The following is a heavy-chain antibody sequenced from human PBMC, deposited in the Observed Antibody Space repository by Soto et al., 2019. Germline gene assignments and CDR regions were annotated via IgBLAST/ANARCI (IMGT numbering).Heavy chain of an antibody. CDR1: GLSFFNYG. D-gene: IGHD3-9*01. CDR2: VTYDSSQK. Sequence: QVCLVESGGGVVQPGTSLRLSCTASGLSFFNYGFAWIRQAPGKGLEWVAVVTYDSSQKYYADSVKGRFTISRDNSKNTVYLQMDSLQHNDSALYYCGKAGGSELRYFDWPEVGVWGQGTLVTVSS. J-gene: IGHJ4*02. CDR3: GKAGGSELRYFDWPEVGV. V-gene: IGHV3-30*18.